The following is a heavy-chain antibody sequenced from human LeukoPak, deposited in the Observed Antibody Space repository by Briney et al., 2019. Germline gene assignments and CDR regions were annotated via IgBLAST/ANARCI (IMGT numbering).Heavy chain of an antibody. J-gene: IGHJ3*02. CDR2: ISSSSSSI. CDR1: GFIFSGYS. V-gene: IGHV3-21*01. CDR3: AREGKYYDFWSGYSLDAFDI. Sequence: PGGSLRLSCAASGFIFSGYSMNWVRQAPGKGLEWVSSISSSSSSIYYADSVKGRFTISRDNTKKSLYLQMNSLRAEDTAVYYCAREGKYYDFWSGYSLDAFDIWGQGTMVTVSS. D-gene: IGHD3-3*01.